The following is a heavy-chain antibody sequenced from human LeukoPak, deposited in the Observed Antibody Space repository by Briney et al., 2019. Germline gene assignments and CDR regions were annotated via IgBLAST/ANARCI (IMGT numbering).Heavy chain of an antibody. CDR2: MCHSGST. D-gene: IGHD2-2*01. CDR1: GGSISSGGYS. J-gene: IGHJ5*02. V-gene: IGHV4-30-2*01. CDR3: ARGGYQLQSPYAMANWFDP. Sequence: SETLSLTCAVSGGSISSGGYSWSWIVQPPGKGLEWIGYMCHSGSTYYNPSLKSRVTISVDRSKNQFSLKLSSVTAADTAVYYCARGGYQLQSPYAMANWFDPWGQGTLVTVSS.